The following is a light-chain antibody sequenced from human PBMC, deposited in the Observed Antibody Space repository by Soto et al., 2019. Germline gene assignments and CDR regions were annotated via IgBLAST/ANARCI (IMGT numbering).Light chain of an antibody. CDR1: QSVSSSY. CDR2: GAS. J-gene: IGKJ1*01. V-gene: IGKV3-20*01. Sequence: EIVLTQSPGALSLPPGERATLSCRASQSVSSSYLAWYQQKPGQAPRLLIYGASSRATGIPDRFSGSGSGTDFTLTISRLEPEDFAVYYCQQYGSPWTFGQGTKV. CDR3: QQYGSPWT.